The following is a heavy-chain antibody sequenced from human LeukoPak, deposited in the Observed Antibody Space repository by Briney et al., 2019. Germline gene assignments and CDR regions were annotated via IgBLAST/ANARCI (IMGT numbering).Heavy chain of an antibody. V-gene: IGHV3-23*01. CDR1: GFIYNRYG. D-gene: IGHD3-10*01. CDR3: VKYGADV. Sequence: GRSLRLSCAASGFIYNRYGMHWVRQAPGKGLEWVSAISGSDGSTYYADSVKGRFTISRDNSKNTLYLQMNSLRAEDTAVYYCVKYGADVWGQGTTVTVSS. J-gene: IGHJ6*02. CDR2: ISGSDGST.